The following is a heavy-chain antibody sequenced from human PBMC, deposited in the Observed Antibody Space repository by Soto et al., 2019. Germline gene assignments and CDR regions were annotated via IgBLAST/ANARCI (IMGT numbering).Heavy chain of an antibody. CDR3: ARDVNYGSGSYYNGSDY. CDR2: TNHSGST. V-gene: IGHV4-34*01. J-gene: IGHJ4*02. Sequence: ASETLSLTCAVYGGSFSGYYWSWIRQPPGKGLEWIGETNHSGSTNYNPSLKSRVTISVDTSKNQFSLKLSSVTAADTAVYYCARDVNYGSGSYYNGSDYWGQGTLVTVSS. CDR1: GGSFSGYY. D-gene: IGHD3-10*01.